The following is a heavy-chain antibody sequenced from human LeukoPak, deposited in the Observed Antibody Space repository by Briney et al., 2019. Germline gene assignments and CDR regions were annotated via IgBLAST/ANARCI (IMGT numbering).Heavy chain of an antibody. D-gene: IGHD2-2*01. CDR1: GYSTSSGYY. CDR2: IYHSGST. Sequence: SETLSLTCAVSGYSTSSGYYWGWIRQPPGKGLEWIGSIYHSGSTYYNPSLKSRVTISVDTSKNQFSLKLSSVTAADTAVYYCAICSSTRTHAFDIWGQGTMVTVSS. J-gene: IGHJ3*02. V-gene: IGHV4-38-2*01. CDR3: AICSSTRTHAFDI.